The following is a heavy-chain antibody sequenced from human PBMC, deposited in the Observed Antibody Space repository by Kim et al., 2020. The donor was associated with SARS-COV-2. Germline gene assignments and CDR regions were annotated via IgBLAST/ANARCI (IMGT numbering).Heavy chain of an antibody. CDR3: ASNGELDPLDAFDI. V-gene: IGHV4-4*07. D-gene: IGHD3-10*01. Sequence: NPSLKSRVTMSVGTSKNQFSLKLSSVTAADTAVYYCASNGELDPLDAFDIWGQGTMVTVSS. J-gene: IGHJ3*02.